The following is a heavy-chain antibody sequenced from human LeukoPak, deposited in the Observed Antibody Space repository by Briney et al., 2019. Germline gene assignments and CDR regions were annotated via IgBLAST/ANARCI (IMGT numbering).Heavy chain of an antibody. CDR2: IRYDGTNI. J-gene: IGHJ2*01. Sequence: GGSLRLSCAASGFSFSYYGMHWVRQAPGKGLEWVAFIRYDGTNIHYADSVKGRFTISRENAKNSLYLQMNSLRAGDTAVYYCARAAYSSTWYSRYFDLWGRGTLVTVSS. D-gene: IGHD6-13*01. CDR3: ARAAYSSTWYSRYFDL. V-gene: IGHV3-30*02. CDR1: GFSFSYYG.